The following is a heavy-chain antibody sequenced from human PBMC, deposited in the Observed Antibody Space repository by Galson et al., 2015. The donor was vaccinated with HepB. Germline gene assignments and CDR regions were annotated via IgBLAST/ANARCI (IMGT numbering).Heavy chain of an antibody. V-gene: IGHV3-48*01. CDR2: ISSGSSTI. Sequence: SLRLSCAASGFTFSSYSMNRVRQAPGKGLEWVSYISSGSSTIYYADSVKGRFTISRDNAKNSLYLQMNSLRAEDTAVYYCARTKGREWSSLDYWGQGTLVTVSS. CDR3: ARTKGREWSSLDY. CDR1: GFTFSSYS. D-gene: IGHD3-3*01. J-gene: IGHJ4*02.